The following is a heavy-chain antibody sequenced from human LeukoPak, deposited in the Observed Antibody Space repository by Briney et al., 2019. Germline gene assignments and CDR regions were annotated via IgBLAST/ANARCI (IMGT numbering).Heavy chain of an antibody. Sequence: GGSLRLSCAASGFTFSTYSMNWVRQAPGKGLEWVSSISSGSIHIYYADSVQGRFTISKDNAKSSLYLQMNGLRAEDTAIYYCATTPGGDTTGYYPWYFDLWGRGTLVTVSS. J-gene: IGHJ2*01. D-gene: IGHD3-22*01. CDR2: ISSGSIHI. CDR3: ATTPGGDTTGYYPWYFDL. CDR1: GFTFSTYS. V-gene: IGHV3-21*01.